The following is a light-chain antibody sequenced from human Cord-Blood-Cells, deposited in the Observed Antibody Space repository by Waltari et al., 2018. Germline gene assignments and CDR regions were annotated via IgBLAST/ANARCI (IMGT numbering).Light chain of an antibody. Sequence: QSALTQPASVSGSPGQSITISCTGTSSDVGGYNYVSWYQQHPGKAPKPMIYEVSNRPSGVSNRFSGSKSGNTASLTISGLRAEDEADYYCSSYTSSSTLYVFGTGTKVTVL. V-gene: IGLV2-14*01. CDR3: SSYTSSSTLYV. CDR1: SSDVGGYNY. J-gene: IGLJ1*01. CDR2: EVS.